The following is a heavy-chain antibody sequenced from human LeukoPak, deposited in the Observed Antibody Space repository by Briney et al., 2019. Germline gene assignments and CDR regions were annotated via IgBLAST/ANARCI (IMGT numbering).Heavy chain of an antibody. J-gene: IGHJ4*02. CDR3: ARDLSVRTTVFDY. V-gene: IGHV4-39*06. D-gene: IGHD4-17*01. Sequence: SETLSLTCTVSGGSISSSSYYWGWIRAPPGKGLEWIGSIYYSGSYYYNPSLKMRVTISVDTSKNQFSLKLSSVTAADTSVYYCARDLSVRTTVFDYWGQGTLVTVSS. CDR2: IYYSGSY. CDR1: GGSISSSSYY.